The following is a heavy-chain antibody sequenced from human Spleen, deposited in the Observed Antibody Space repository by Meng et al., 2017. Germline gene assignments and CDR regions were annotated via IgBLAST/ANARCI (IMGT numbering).Heavy chain of an antibody. CDR1: GYPFTAYY. J-gene: IGHJ4*02. CDR3: VRDENISLGKLFGDY. CDR2: IIPNSGDT. V-gene: IGHV1-2*06. Sequence: QVEVVQSGAGVKEPGASVKVSCKPSGYPFTAYYIHWVRQAPGQGLEWMGHIIPNSGDTLYAPKFQGRVSMTADTSIGTAYVELSGLRSDDTAIYYCVRDENISLGKLFGDYWGQGTLVTVSS. D-gene: IGHD2-21*01.